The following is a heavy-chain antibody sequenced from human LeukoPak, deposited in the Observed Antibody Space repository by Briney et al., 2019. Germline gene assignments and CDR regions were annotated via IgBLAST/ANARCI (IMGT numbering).Heavy chain of an antibody. J-gene: IGHJ4*02. CDR3: ARLPGVRYFDWLFCDY. D-gene: IGHD3-9*01. V-gene: IGHV5-51*01. Sequence: GESLKISCKGSGYSFTSYWIGWVRQMPGKGLEWMGIIYPGDSDTRYSPSFQGQVTISADKSISTAYLQWSSLKASDTAMYYCARLPGVRYFDWLFCDYWGQGTLVTVSS. CDR1: GYSFTSYW. CDR2: IYPGDSDT.